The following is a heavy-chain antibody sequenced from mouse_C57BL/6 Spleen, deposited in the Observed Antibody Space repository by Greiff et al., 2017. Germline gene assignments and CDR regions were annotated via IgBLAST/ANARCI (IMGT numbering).Heavy chain of an antibody. CDR1: GYTFTSYW. V-gene: IGHV1-64*01. D-gene: IGHD3-2*02. J-gene: IGHJ3*01. Sequence: QVQLQQPGAELVKPGASVKLSCKASGYTFTSYWMHWVKQRPGQGLEWIGWIHPNSGSTNYNEKFKSKATLTVDKSSSTAYMQLSSLTSGDSAVYYCARWEQLRLLYADWGTGTLVTV. CDR2: IHPNSGST. CDR3: ARWEQLRLLYAD.